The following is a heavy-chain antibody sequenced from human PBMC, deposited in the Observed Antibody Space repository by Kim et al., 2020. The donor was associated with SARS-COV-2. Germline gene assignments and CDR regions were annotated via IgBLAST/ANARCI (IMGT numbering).Heavy chain of an antibody. CDR2: SSSSYI. Sequence: SSSSYIYYADSVKGRFTISRDNAKNSLYLQMNSLRAEDTAVYYCARDNRFWGQGTLVTVSS. V-gene: IGHV3-21*01. J-gene: IGHJ4*02. CDR3: ARDNRF.